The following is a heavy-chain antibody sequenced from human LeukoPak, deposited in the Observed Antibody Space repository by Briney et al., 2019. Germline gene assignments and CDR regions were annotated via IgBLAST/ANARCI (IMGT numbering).Heavy chain of an antibody. CDR3: AKGIPHSSGYPAGFDY. CDR1: GFTFSSYG. D-gene: IGHD3-22*01. CDR2: ISYDGSNK. V-gene: IGHV3-30*18. Sequence: GRSLRLSCAASGFTFSSYGMHWVRQAPGKGLEWVAVISYDGSNKYYADSVKGRFTISRDNSKNTLYLQMNSLRAEDTAVYYCAKGIPHSSGYPAGFDYWGQGTLVTVSS. J-gene: IGHJ4*02.